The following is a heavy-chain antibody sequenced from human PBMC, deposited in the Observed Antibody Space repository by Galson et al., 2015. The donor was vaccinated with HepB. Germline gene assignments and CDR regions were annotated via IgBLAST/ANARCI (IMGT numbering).Heavy chain of an antibody. CDR1: GYSFTSYW. CDR2: IDPSDSYT. V-gene: IGHV5-10-1*01. J-gene: IGHJ6*02. Sequence: QSGAEVKKPGESLRISCKGSGYSFTSYWISWVRQMPGKGLEWMGRIDPSDSYTNYSPSFQGHVTISADKSISTAYLQWSSLKASDTAMYYCAREDTMAPTPYYYGMDVWGQGTTVTVSS. CDR3: AREDTMAPTPYYYGMDV. D-gene: IGHD3-10*01.